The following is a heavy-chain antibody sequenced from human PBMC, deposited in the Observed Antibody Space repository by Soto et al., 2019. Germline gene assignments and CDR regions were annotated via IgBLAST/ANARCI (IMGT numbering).Heavy chain of an antibody. CDR2: IYYSGST. V-gene: IGHV4-30-4*01. CDR3: ARDAFEYSSSVNWFDP. CDR1: GGSISSGDYY. J-gene: IGHJ5*02. D-gene: IGHD6-6*01. Sequence: PSETLSLTCTVCGGSISSGDYYWSWIRQPPXKGLEWIGYIYYSGSTYYNPSLKSRVTISVDTSKNQFSLKLSSVTAADTAVYYCARDAFEYSSSVNWFDPWGQGTLVTVSS.